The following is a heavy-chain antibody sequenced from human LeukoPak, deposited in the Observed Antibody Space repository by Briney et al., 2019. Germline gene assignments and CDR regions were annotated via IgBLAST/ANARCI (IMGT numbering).Heavy chain of an antibody. Sequence: SVKVSCKASGYTFTSYAMNWVRQAPGQGLEWMGGIIPIFGTANYAQKFQGRVTITTDESTSTAYMELSSLRSEDTAVYYCASLDYYDSSGYYSGVEAFDIWGQGTMVTVSS. J-gene: IGHJ3*02. D-gene: IGHD3-22*01. CDR1: GYTFTSYA. V-gene: IGHV1-69*05. CDR2: IIPIFGTA. CDR3: ASLDYYDSSGYYSGVEAFDI.